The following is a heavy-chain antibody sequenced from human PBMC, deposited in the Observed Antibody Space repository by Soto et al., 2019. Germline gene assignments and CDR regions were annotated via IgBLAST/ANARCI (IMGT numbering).Heavy chain of an antibody. CDR1: GYTFTSYY. CDR3: ARELGYCSGGSCRGAIDP. D-gene: IGHD2-15*01. J-gene: IGHJ5*02. Sequence: GASVKVSCKASGYTFTSYYMHWVRQAPGQGLEWMGIINPSGGSTSYAQKFQGRVTMTRDTSTSTVYMELSSLRSEDTAVYYCARELGYCSGGSCRGAIDPWGQGTLVTVSS. V-gene: IGHV1-46*01. CDR2: INPSGGST.